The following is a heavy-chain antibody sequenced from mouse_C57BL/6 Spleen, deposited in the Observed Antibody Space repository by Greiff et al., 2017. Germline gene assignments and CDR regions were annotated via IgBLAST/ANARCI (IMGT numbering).Heavy chain of an antibody. CDR2: IDPSDSSS. CDR1: GYTFTSYW. D-gene: IGHD2-14*01. J-gene: IGHJ4*01. Sequence: VQLQQPGAELVRPGTSVKLSCKASGYTFTSYWMHWVKQRPGQGLEWIGVIDPSDSSSNYNPKFKGDATLTVDTSASTAYMQLSSLTSEDSAVYCCASPMGTTAYWGQGTSVTVSS. V-gene: IGHV1-59*01. CDR3: ASPMGTTAY.